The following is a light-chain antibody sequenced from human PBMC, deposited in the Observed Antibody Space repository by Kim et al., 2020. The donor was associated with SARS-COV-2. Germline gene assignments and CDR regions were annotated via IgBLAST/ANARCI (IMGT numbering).Light chain of an antibody. CDR3: QQYNNWPLT. CDR1: QRVSSD. Sequence: VSPGEGVTLSCRASQRVSSDLAWYQQKPGQAPRLLIYGASIRAPGIPARFSGGGSGTEFTLTISSLQSEDFAVYYCQQYNNWPLTFGGGTKVDIK. V-gene: IGKV3-15*01. J-gene: IGKJ4*01. CDR2: GAS.